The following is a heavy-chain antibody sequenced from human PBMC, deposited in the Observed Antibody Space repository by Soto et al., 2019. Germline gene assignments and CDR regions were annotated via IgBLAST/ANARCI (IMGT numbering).Heavy chain of an antibody. CDR3: ASLRITMVRGVIHTPFDY. J-gene: IGHJ4*02. Sequence: QVQLVESGGGVVQPGRSLRLSCAASGFTFSSYAMHWVRQAPGKGLEWVAVISYDGSNKYYADSVKGRFTISRDNSKNTXXLQMNSLRAEDTAVYYCASLRITMVRGVIHTPFDYWGQGTLVTVSS. CDR2: ISYDGSNK. D-gene: IGHD3-10*01. V-gene: IGHV3-30-3*01. CDR1: GFTFSSYA.